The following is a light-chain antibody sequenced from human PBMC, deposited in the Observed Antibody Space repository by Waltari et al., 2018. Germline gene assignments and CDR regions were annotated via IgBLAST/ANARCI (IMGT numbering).Light chain of an antibody. V-gene: IGKV3-20*01. CDR2: GAS. J-gene: IGKJ4*01. Sequence: EIALTQSPGTLSLSPGDRVTLSCRASQSLSSSQLAWYQQKPGQAPRLLIYGASSRTTGIPERCSGSGSGTDFTLTISRLEPEDFAVYYCQQYGSSPTTFGGGTKVEIK. CDR1: QSLSSSQ. CDR3: QQYGSSPTT.